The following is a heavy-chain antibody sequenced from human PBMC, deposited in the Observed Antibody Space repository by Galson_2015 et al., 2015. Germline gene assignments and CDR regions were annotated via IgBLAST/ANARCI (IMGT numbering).Heavy chain of an antibody. CDR1: GYTFTSYY. V-gene: IGHV1-46*01. CDR2: INPSGGST. CDR3: ARGEDIVVVVAANPDY. D-gene: IGHD2-15*01. Sequence: SVKVSCKASGYTFTSYYMHWVRQAPGQGLEWMGIINPSGGSTSYAQKFQGRVTMTRDTSTSTVYMELSSLRSEDTAVYYCARGEDIVVVVAANPDYWGQGTLVTVSS. J-gene: IGHJ4*02.